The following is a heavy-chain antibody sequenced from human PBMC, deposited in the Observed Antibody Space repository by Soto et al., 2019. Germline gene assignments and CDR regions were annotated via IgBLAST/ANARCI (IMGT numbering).Heavy chain of an antibody. CDR3: AREKGYISGPKNFDY. J-gene: IGHJ4*02. CDR1: GASISSGDYF. D-gene: IGHD5-12*01. Sequence: SETLSLTCPVSGASISSGDYFWSWIRQSPGKGLQWIGYIYDSGGSYYNPSLKGRVTMSVDTSKNQFSLKLSSVPAADTAVYYCAREKGYISGPKNFDYWGQGTLVTVSS. V-gene: IGHV4-30-4*01. CDR2: IYDSGGS.